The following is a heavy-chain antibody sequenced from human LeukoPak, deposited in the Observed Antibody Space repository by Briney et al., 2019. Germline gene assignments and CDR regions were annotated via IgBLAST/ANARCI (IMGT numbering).Heavy chain of an antibody. V-gene: IGHV4-34*01. D-gene: IGHD1-26*01. CDR2: INHSGST. CDR3: VRGGVGAITFDY. J-gene: IGHJ4*02. CDR1: GGSFSGYY. Sequence: SETLSLTCAVYGGSFSGYYWSWIRQPPGKGLEWIGEINHSGSTNYNPSLKSRVTISVDTSKNQFSLKLSSVTAADTAVYYCVRGGVGAITFDYWGQGTLVTVSS.